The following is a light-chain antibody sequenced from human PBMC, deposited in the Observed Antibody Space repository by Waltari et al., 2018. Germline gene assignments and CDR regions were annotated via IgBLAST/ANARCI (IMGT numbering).Light chain of an antibody. CDR3: QQFNSYPLT. Sequence: IQLTQSPSSLSASAEDRVAITCRASQGIRSFLAWYQQKPGKAPKLLIYAASTLQSGVPSRFSGSGSGTDFSLTISSLQPEDFATYYRQQFNSYPLTFGGGTKVEIK. CDR2: AAS. J-gene: IGKJ4*01. V-gene: IGKV1-9*01. CDR1: QGIRSF.